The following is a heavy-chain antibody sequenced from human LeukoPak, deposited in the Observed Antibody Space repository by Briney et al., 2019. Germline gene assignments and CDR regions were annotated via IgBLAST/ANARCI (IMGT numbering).Heavy chain of an antibody. CDR2: IKEDGSEK. Sequence: PGGSLRLSCAASGFTFSNYWMTWLRQAPGKGLEWVANIKEDGSEKYYVDSVRGRFTIPRDNAKNSLYLQMNSLRAEDTAVYFCARGGTWSFDYWGQGTLVTVSS. D-gene: IGHD1-1*01. CDR1: GFTFSNYW. V-gene: IGHV3-7*01. CDR3: ARGGTWSFDY. J-gene: IGHJ4*02.